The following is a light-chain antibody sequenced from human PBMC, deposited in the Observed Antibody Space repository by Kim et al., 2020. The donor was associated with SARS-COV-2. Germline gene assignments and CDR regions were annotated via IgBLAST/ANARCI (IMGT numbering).Light chain of an antibody. J-gene: IGLJ1*01. CDR2: SNN. Sequence: ELTQPPSASGTPGQRVTISCSGSSSNIGSNYVYWYQQLPGTAPKLLIYSNNQRPSGVPDRFSGSKSGTSASLAISGLRSEDEADYYCAAWDDSLSGYVFGTGTKGTVL. V-gene: IGLV1-47*02. CDR3: AAWDDSLSGYV. CDR1: SSNIGSNY.